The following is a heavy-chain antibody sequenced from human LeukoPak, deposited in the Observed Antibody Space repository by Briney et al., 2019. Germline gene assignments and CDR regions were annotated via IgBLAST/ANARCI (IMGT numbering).Heavy chain of an antibody. D-gene: IGHD6-13*01. J-gene: IGHJ4*02. CDR2: IYYSGTT. V-gene: IGHV4-39*01. CDR3: ARHGWEQQLIDYFDY. Sequence: SETLSLTCTVSGDSITSNPYYWGWIRQPPGTGLEWIGSIYYSGTTYNNPSLKSRVTISVDTPKNQFSLKLRSVTAADTAVYYCARHGWEQQLIDYFDYWGQGTLVTVSS. CDR1: GDSITSNPYY.